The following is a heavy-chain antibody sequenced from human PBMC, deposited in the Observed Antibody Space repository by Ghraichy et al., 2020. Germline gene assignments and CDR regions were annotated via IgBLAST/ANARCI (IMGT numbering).Heavy chain of an antibody. J-gene: IGHJ4*02. D-gene: IGHD2-2*01. Sequence: GGSLRLSCAASGFTFSSYAMNWVRQAPGKGLEWVSYISSSGTTIYYADSVKGRFTISKDNAKNSMYLQMNSLRAEDTAVYYCARDLEYQLLLDYWGQGTPVTVSS. CDR2: ISSSGTTI. V-gene: IGHV3-48*03. CDR1: GFTFSSYA. CDR3: ARDLEYQLLLDY.